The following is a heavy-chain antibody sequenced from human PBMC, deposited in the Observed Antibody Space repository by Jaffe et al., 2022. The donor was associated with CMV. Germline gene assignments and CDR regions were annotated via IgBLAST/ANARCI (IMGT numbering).Heavy chain of an antibody. CDR1: GFTFSSYE. CDR3: ARDPSVSDYGDHG. CDR2: ISNSGTNI. Sequence: EVQLVESGGGLVQPGGSLRLSCAASGFTFSSYEMNWVRLAPGKGLEWVSYISNSGTNIYYPDSVKGRFTISRDNAKNSLYLQMNSLRAEDTAVYYCARDPSVSDYGDHGWGLGTLVTVSS. V-gene: IGHV3-48*03. J-gene: IGHJ4*02. D-gene: IGHD4-17*01.